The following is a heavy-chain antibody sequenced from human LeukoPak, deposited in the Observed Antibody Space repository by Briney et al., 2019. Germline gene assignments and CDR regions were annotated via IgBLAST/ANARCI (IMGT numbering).Heavy chain of an antibody. J-gene: IGHJ5*02. CDR2: IYYSGST. CDR3: ARTTTTYYDILTGYYGKFDP. V-gene: IGHV4-59*01. D-gene: IGHD3-9*01. Sequence: SETLSLTCTVSSDSISNYYWSWIRQPPGKGLEWIGYIYYSGSTNYNPSLKSRVTISVDTSKNQFSLKLSSVTAADTAVYYCARTTTTYYDILTGYYGKFDPWGQGTLVTVSS. CDR1: SDSISNYY.